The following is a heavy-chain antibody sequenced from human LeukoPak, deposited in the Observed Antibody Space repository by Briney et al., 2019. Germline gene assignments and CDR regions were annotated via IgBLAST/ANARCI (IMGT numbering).Heavy chain of an antibody. CDR2: IYYSGSI. Sequence: SETLSLTCTVSGGSLSNYYWSWIRQPPGKGLEWIGYIYYSGSINYNPSLKSRVTISVDMSKNRFSLQLSSVTAADTAVYYCARQSRDGDYIAKLFDYWGQGTLVTVSS. D-gene: IGHD4-17*01. CDR1: GGSLSNYY. J-gene: IGHJ4*02. V-gene: IGHV4-59*08. CDR3: ARQSRDGDYIAKLFDY.